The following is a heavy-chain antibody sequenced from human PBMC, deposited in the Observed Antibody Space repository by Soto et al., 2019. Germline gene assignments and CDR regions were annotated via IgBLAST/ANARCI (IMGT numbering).Heavy chain of an antibody. CDR1: GFTFSSYA. CDR3: AGRIAVAGTGVGMDV. Sequence: PGGSLRLSCAASGFTFSSYAMSWVRQAPGKGLEWVSAISGSGGSTYYADSVKGRFTISRDNSKNTLYLQMNSLRAEDTAVYYCAGRIAVAGTGVGMDVWGQGTTVTVSS. V-gene: IGHV3-23*01. D-gene: IGHD6-19*01. CDR2: ISGSGGST. J-gene: IGHJ6*02.